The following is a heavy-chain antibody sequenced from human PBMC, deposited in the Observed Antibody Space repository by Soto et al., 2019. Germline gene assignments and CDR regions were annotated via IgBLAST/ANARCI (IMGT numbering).Heavy chain of an antibody. Sequence: GGSLRLSCAASGFTFSSYAMSWVRQAPGKGLEWVSAISGSGDSTYYADSVKGRFTISRDNAKNSLYLQLNSLRDEDTAVYYCAREMGGCSDSSCYPGPYDSWGQGTLVTVSS. CDR1: GFTFSSYA. D-gene: IGHD3-16*01. V-gene: IGHV3-23*01. CDR3: AREMGGCSDSSCYPGPYDS. CDR2: ISGSGDST. J-gene: IGHJ5*02.